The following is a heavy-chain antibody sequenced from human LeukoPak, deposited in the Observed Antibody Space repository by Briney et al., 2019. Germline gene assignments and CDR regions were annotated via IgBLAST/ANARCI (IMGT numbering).Heavy chain of an antibody. D-gene: IGHD6-19*01. CDR3: ARARLGVAFDY. CDR2: IYYSGST. CDR1: GGSISRGGYY. J-gene: IGHJ4*02. V-gene: IGHV4-31*03. Sequence: PSQTLSLTCTVSGGSISRGGYYWSWIRQHPGKGPEWIGYIYYSGSTYYNPSLKSRVTISVDTSKNQFSLKLSSVTAADTAVYYCARARLGVAFDYWGQGTPVTVSS.